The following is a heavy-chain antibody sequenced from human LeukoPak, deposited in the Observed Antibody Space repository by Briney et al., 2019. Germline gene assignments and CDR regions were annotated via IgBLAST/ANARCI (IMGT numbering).Heavy chain of an antibody. CDR1: GFTFNNCA. J-gene: IGHJ4*02. CDR3: AKYSAAWYGVDY. Sequence: PGGSLRLSCAASGFTFNNCAMGWVRQAPGKGLEWVSGITAIGSTTFYPDSVKGRFTLSRGNSKNTLYLQMNSLRAGDTAVYYCAKYSAAWYGVDYWGQGALVTVSS. D-gene: IGHD1-26*01. CDR2: ITAIGSTT. V-gene: IGHV3-23*01.